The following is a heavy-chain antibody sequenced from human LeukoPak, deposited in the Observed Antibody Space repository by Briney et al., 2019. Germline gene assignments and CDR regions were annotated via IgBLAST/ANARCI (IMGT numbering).Heavy chain of an antibody. CDR2: IYYSGST. D-gene: IGHD6-13*01. CDR1: GGSISSYY. CDR3: ARGMYSSSWYN. J-gene: IGHJ4*02. V-gene: IGHV4-59*01. Sequence: SETLSPTCTVSGGSISSYYWSWIRQPPGKGLEWIGYIYYSGSTNYNPSLKSRVTISVDTSKNQFSLKLSSVTAADTAVYYCARGMYSSSWYNWGQGTLVTVSS.